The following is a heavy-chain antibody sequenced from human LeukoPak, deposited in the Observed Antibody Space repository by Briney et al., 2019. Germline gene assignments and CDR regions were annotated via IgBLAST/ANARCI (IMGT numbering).Heavy chain of an antibody. CDR1: GGSFSGYY. Sequence: SETLSLTCAVYGGSFSGYYWSWIRQPPGKGLEWIGEINHSGSTNYNPSLKSRVTISVDTSKNQFSLKLSSVTTADTAVYYCALIRIVATIIDYWGQGTLVTVSS. D-gene: IGHD5-12*01. CDR3: ALIRIVATIIDY. CDR2: INHSGST. J-gene: IGHJ4*02. V-gene: IGHV4-34*01.